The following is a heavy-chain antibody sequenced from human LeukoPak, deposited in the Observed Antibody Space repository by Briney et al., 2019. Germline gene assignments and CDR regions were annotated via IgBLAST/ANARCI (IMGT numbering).Heavy chain of an antibody. V-gene: IGHV3-23*01. J-gene: IGHJ4*02. Sequence: GGSLRLSCAASGFTFSSYAMSWVRQAPGKGLEWVSARSGTYYADSVKGRFTISRDNSKDTLSLQMNSLRAEDTAVYYCAKDIAQGYTFGSIEQDYWGQGTLVTVSS. CDR3: AKDIAQGYTFGSIEQDY. CDR2: RSGT. CDR1: GFTFSSYA. D-gene: IGHD5-18*01.